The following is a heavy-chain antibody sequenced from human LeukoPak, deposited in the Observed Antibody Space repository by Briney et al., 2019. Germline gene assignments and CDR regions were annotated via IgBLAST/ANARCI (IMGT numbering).Heavy chain of an antibody. CDR3: ARAYSSSSPDDY. CDR2: IYYSGST. D-gene: IGHD6-6*01. CDR1: GGSVSSGSYY. J-gene: IGHJ4*02. Sequence: PSETLSLTCTVSGGSVSSGSYYWSWIRQPPGKGLEWIGYIYYSGSTNYNPSLKSRVTISVDTSKNQFSLKLSSVTAADTAVYYCARAYSSSSPDDYWGQGTLVTVSS. V-gene: IGHV4-61*01.